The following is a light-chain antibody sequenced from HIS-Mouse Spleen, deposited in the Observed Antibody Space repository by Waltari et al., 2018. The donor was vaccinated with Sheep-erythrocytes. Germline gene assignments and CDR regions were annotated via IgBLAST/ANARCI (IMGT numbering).Light chain of an antibody. J-gene: IGLJ1*01. V-gene: IGLV9-49*01. CDR1: SGSSNYN. CDR2: VGTGGVVG. CDR3: GADHGSGSNFVYV. Sequence: QPVLTQPPSASASLGASVTLTCTLSSGSSNYNVAWYQQRPGKGPRFVMRVGTGGVVGSKGDGIPDRFSVCGSGLNRYLTIKNIQEEDESDYHCGADHGSGSNFVYVFGTGTKVTVL.